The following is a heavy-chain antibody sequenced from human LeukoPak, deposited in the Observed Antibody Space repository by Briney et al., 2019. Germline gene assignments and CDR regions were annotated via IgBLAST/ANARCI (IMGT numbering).Heavy chain of an antibody. CDR1: GFTVSSNY. D-gene: IGHD6-25*01. CDR3: ARSGRLGAFDI. Sequence: PGGSLRLSCAASGFTVSSNYMSWVRQAPGKGLEWVPVIYSGGSTYYADSVKGRFTISRDNSKNTLYLQMNSLRAEDTAVYYCARSGRLGAFDIWGQGTMVTVFS. CDR2: IYSGGST. V-gene: IGHV3-66*01. J-gene: IGHJ3*02.